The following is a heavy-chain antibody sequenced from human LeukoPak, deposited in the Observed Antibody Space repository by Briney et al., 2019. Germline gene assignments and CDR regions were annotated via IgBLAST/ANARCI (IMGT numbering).Heavy chain of an antibody. D-gene: IGHD3-10*01. CDR1: GFTFSGYG. J-gene: IGHJ4*02. Sequence: GGSLRLSCEASGFTFSGYGMNWVRQAPGKGLEWISYICGRGITTYYADSVKGRFTISRDDAKKLLYLEMNSLRAEDTAVYYCARDLHYYGSGNYVPGLPDYWGQGTLVTVSS. V-gene: IGHV3-48*03. CDR3: ARDLHYYGSGNYVPGLPDY. CDR2: ICGRGITT.